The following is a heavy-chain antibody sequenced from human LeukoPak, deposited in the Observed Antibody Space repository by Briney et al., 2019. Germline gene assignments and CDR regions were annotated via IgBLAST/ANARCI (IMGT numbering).Heavy chain of an antibody. CDR1: GFTFSSYA. Sequence: GGSLRLSCAASGFTFSSYAMSWVRQAPGKGLQWVSAISGSGASTYYADSVKGRFTISRDNSKSTLYLQMNSLRAEDTAVYYCAKAPYDYVWGGYRLTVGMDVWGRGTTVTVSS. J-gene: IGHJ6*02. CDR2: ISGSGAST. CDR3: AKAPYDYVWGGYRLTVGMDV. V-gene: IGHV3-23*01. D-gene: IGHD3-16*02.